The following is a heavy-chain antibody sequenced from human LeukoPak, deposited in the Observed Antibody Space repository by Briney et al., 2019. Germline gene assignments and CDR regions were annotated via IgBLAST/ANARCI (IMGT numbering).Heavy chain of an antibody. CDR1: GFTFSSYS. Sequence: GGSLRLSCAASGFTFSSYSMNWVRQAPGKGLEWVSSISSSSSYIYYADSVKGRFTISRDNAKNSLYLQMNSLRAEDTAVYYCARAGFGELLLSGFDYWGQGTLVTVSS. V-gene: IGHV3-21*01. D-gene: IGHD3-10*01. J-gene: IGHJ4*02. CDR2: ISSSSSYI. CDR3: ARAGFGELLLSGFDY.